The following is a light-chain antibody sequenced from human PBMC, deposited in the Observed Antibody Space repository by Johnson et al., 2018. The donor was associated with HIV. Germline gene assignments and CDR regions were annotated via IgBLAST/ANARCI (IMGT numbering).Light chain of an antibody. CDR3: GTWDSSLSAYV. CDR2: DNN. V-gene: IGLV1-51*01. CDR1: SSNIGNKY. Sequence: HSVLTQPPSVSEAPGQKVTISCSGSSSNIGNKYVSWYHQVPGTAPKLLIFDNNKRPSGIRDRFSGSKSGTSATLGITGLQTGDEADYYCGTWDSSLSAYVIGTGTKVTVL. J-gene: IGLJ1*01.